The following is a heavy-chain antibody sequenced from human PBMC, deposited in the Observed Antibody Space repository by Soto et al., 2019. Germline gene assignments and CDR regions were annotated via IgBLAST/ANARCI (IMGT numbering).Heavy chain of an antibody. CDR3: ARPLYSSGWYNWFDP. CDR1: GGTFSSYA. V-gene: IGHV1-69*13. Sequence: GASVKVSCKASGGTFSSYAISWVRQAPGQGLEWMGGIIPIFGTANYAQKFQGRVTITADESTSTAYMELSSLRSEDTAVYYCARPLYSSGWYNWFDPWGQGTLVTVSS. J-gene: IGHJ5*02. D-gene: IGHD6-19*01. CDR2: IIPIFGTA.